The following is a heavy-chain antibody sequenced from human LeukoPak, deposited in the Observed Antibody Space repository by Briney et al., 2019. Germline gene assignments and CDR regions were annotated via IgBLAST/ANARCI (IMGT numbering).Heavy chain of an antibody. V-gene: IGHV1-69*13. Sequence: SVKVSYKASGGTFSSYAISWMRQAPGQGLEWMGGIIPIFGTANYAQKFQGRVTITADESTSTAYMELSSLRSEDTAVYYCARDGDYGDYGRWFDPWGQGTLVTVSS. J-gene: IGHJ5*02. CDR2: IIPIFGTA. CDR1: GGTFSSYA. D-gene: IGHD4-17*01. CDR3: ARDGDYGDYGRWFDP.